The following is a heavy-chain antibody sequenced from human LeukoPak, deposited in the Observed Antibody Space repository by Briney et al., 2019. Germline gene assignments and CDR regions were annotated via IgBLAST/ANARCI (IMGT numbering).Heavy chain of an antibody. J-gene: IGHJ6*03. Sequence: ASVKVSCKASGYTFTSYGISWVRQAPGQGLEWMGWISAYNGNTNYAQKLQGRVTMTTDTSTSTAYMELRSLRSDDTAVYYCARSEAARGAPYYYYYMDVWGKGTTVTVSS. V-gene: IGHV1-18*01. CDR2: ISAYNGNT. CDR3: ARSEAARGAPYYYYYMDV. D-gene: IGHD6-6*01. CDR1: GYTFTSYG.